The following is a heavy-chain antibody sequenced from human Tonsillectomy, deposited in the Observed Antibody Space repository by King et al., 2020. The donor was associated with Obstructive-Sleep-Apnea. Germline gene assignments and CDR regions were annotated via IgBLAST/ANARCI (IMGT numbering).Heavy chain of an antibody. J-gene: IGHJ4*02. V-gene: IGHV4-4*02. Sequence: QLQESGPGLVKPSGTLSLTCAVSGDSISSSNWWSWVRQPPGKGLEWIVEIYHSGSTNYNPSLKSRVTISLDKSKNQFSLKLSSVTAADTAVYYCPIAAAEAFDYWGQGTLVTVSS. CDR1: GDSISSSNW. CDR2: IYHSGST. CDR3: PIAAAEAFDY. D-gene: IGHD6-13*01.